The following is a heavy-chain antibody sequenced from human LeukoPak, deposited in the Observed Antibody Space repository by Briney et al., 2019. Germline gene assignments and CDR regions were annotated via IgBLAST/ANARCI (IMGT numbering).Heavy chain of an antibody. J-gene: IGHJ6*03. V-gene: IGHV4-59*01. CDR1: GGSITMYY. Sequence: SETLSLTCIVSGGSITMYYWTWIRQPPGKGLEWIGYVDHTGSTKFNPSLNGRVSISRDTSKNLFSLRLRSVTAADTAVYFCARGRVSSSTWYSTYYYYFYMDVWGKGTTVTVSS. CDR2: VDHTGST. D-gene: IGHD4-11*01. CDR3: ARGRVSSSTWYSTYYYYFYMDV.